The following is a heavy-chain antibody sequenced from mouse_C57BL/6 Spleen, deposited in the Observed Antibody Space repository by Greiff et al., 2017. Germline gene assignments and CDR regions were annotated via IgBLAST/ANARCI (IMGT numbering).Heavy chain of an antibody. CDR1: GYTFTDYY. CDR2: IYPGSGNT. Sequence: QVHVKQSGAELVRPGASVKLSCKASGYTFTDYYINWVQQRPGQGLEWIARIYPGSGNTYYNEKFKGKATLTAEKSSSTAYMQLSSLTSEDSAVYFCARSGSYYGSTHFDYWGQGTTLTVSS. CDR3: ARSGSYYGSTHFDY. J-gene: IGHJ2*01. D-gene: IGHD1-1*01. V-gene: IGHV1-76*01.